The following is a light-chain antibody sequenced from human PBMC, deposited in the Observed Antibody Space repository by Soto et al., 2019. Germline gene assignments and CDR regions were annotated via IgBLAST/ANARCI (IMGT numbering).Light chain of an antibody. Sequence: QSALTQPASVSGSPGQSITISCTGTSGDIGSYNYVSWYQQYPGKAPKLMIYDVSSRPSGVSTRFSGSKSGNTASLTISGLQAEDDGDYYCSSSTSFGSSVVFGGGTKLTVL. J-gene: IGLJ2*01. CDR1: SGDIGSYNY. V-gene: IGLV2-14*03. CDR2: DVS. CDR3: SSSTSFGSSVV.